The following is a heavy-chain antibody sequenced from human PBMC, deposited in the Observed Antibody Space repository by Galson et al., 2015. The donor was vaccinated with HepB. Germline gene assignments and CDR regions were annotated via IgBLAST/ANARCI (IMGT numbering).Heavy chain of an antibody. J-gene: IGHJ4*02. D-gene: IGHD3-22*01. Sequence: QSGAEVKKPGESLKISCKGSGYTFASYWIGWVRQMPGKGLEWMGIIYPGDSDTRYSPSFQGQVTISADKSINTAYLQWSSLKASDTAMYYCARLLGSYYSDSSAYLSAGADYWGQGTLVTVSS. V-gene: IGHV5-51*03. CDR2: IYPGDSDT. CDR3: ARLLGSYYSDSSAYLSAGADY. CDR1: GYTFASYW.